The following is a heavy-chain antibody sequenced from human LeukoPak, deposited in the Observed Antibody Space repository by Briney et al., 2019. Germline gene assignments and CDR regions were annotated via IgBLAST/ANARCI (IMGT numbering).Heavy chain of an antibody. J-gene: IGHJ1*01. CDR2: ISSDGTTT. CDR1: GFTFSNYW. Sequence: SGGSLRLSCAASGFTFSNYWMHWVRQVPGKGLVWVSRISSDGTTTNYADSVKGRFTISRDTARTTLYLQMNRLRAEATAVYYCARWLFGLTACEYWGQGTLATVSS. D-gene: IGHD2-21*01. V-gene: IGHV3-74*01. CDR3: ARWLFGLTACEY.